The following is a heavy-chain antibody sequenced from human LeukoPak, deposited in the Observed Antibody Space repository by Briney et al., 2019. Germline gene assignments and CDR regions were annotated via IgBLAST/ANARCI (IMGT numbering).Heavy chain of an antibody. CDR3: ARDGHGYGGKRPHAFDI. Sequence: SVKVSCKASGGTFSSYAISWVRQAPGQGFERMGRIIPILGIANYAQKFQGRVTITADKSTSTAYMELSSLRSEDTAVYYCARDGHGYGGKRPHAFDIWGQGTMVTVSS. CDR2: IIPILGIA. CDR1: GGTFSSYA. V-gene: IGHV1-69*04. D-gene: IGHD4-23*01. J-gene: IGHJ3*02.